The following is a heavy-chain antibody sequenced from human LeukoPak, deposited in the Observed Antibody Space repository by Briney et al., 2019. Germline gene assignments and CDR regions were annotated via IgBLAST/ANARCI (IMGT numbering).Heavy chain of an antibody. CDR2: IKQDGSEK. CDR1: GFTFSNYW. D-gene: IGHD1-26*01. Sequence: GGSLRLSCAASGFTFSNYWMTWVRQAPGRGLEWVANIKQDGSEKYYVDSVKGRFTISRDNAKNSLYLQMNSLRAEDTAVYYCTRNSGSHPWGQGTLVTVSP. V-gene: IGHV3-7*01. J-gene: IGHJ5*02. CDR3: TRNSGSHP.